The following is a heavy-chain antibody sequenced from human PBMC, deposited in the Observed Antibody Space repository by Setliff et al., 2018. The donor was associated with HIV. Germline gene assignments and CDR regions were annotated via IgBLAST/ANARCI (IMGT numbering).Heavy chain of an antibody. CDR3: ARRAGYTSSWYREDYFYMDV. J-gene: IGHJ6*03. D-gene: IGHD6-13*01. CDR1: GFTFNNYD. Sequence: GGSLRLSCAASGFTFNNYDMHWVRQASGKGLEWVSTVGTAGDTYYPGSVKGRFTISRENARDSLYLQMNSLRAGDTAVYYCARRAGYTSSWYREDYFYMDVWGKGTTVTVSS. CDR2: VGTAGDT. V-gene: IGHV3-13*01.